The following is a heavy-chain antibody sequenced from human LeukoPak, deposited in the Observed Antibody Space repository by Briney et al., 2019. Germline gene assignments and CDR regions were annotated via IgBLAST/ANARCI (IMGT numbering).Heavy chain of an antibody. CDR1: GYTFSNYW. D-gene: IGHD1-1*01. J-gene: IGHJ4*02. V-gene: IGHV5-51*01. CDR2: IYPGDSDT. Sequence: GESLKISCKGSGYTFSNYWIGWVRQMPGKGLEWMGIIYPGDSDTRYSPSFQGQVTISADKSISTAYLQWIGLKASDTALYYCARFVGRGIRNDILVEPFDYWGQGTLVTVSS. CDR3: ARFVGRGIRNDILVEPFDY.